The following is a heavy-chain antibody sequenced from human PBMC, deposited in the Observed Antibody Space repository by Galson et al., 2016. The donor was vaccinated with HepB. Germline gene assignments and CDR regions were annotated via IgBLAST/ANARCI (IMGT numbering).Heavy chain of an antibody. D-gene: IGHD6-19*01. V-gene: IGHV1-69*06. CDR1: GGSFSSYV. CDR3: ARDWGSGWYYFES. Sequence: SVKVSCKASGGSFSSYVIRWVRQAPGQGLEWMGSIFATSNYAQKFQGRITITADKSTGTAYMELTSLTSEDTAVYVCARDWGSGWYYFESWGQGTLVTVSS. CDR2: IFATS. J-gene: IGHJ4*02.